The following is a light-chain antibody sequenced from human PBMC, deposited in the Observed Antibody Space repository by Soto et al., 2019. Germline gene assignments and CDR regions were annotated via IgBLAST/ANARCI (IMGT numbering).Light chain of an antibody. Sequence: EFVLTQSPGTLSLSPGERATLSCRASQRVSSSFLAWYPQKPGQAPRILIYGASTRATCIPDRFSGSGSGTDFTLTISRLEPEDFAVYYCQQYGSSPPLTFGGGTKVEIK. CDR1: QRVSSSF. CDR2: GAS. V-gene: IGKV3-20*01. CDR3: QQYGSSPPLT. J-gene: IGKJ4*01.